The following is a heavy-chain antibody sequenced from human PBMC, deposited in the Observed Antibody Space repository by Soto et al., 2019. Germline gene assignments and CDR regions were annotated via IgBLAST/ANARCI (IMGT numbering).Heavy chain of an antibody. CDR2: IYPGDSDT. CDR1: GDSFTSYW. J-gene: IGHJ6*02. D-gene: IGHD6-19*01. V-gene: IGHV5-51*07. Sequence: GESLKISCKGSGDSFTSYWIGWVHQMPGKGLEWMGIIYPGDSDTRYSPSFQGQDTISADKSISTAYLQWSSLKASDTAMYYCARPREAGKNYYGVDVWGQGTTVTVSS. CDR3: ARPREAGKNYYGVDV.